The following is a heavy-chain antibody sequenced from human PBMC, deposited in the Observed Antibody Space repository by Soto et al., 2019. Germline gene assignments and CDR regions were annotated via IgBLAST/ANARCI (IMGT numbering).Heavy chain of an antibody. V-gene: IGHV1-18*01. J-gene: IGHJ4*02. CDR3: ASGSTVVTGSY. Sequence: QVQLVQSGAEVKKPGASVKVSCKASGYTFTSYGINWVRQAPGQGLEWMGWISAYNGNTNYAQKLQGRVTMTTDTPMVPAYMELRRMRSDVPAVYYCASGSTVVTGSYCCPGTLVTVSS. CDR2: ISAYNGNT. D-gene: IGHD2-15*01. CDR1: GYTFTSYG.